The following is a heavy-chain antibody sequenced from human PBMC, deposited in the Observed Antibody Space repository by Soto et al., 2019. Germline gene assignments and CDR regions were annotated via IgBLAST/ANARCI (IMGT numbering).Heavy chain of an antibody. CDR1: GGSISRYY. J-gene: IGHJ6*03. V-gene: IGHV4-59*08. CDR3: ARRVSKYPDVHHYYMDV. D-gene: IGHD4-4*01. CDR2: IYYSGTT. Sequence: QVQLQGSGPGLVKPSETLSLTCIVSGGSISRYYWSWVRQTPGKGLEWIGYIYYSGTTSYNPSLKRRVTISVAPSRNQFSLRLSSVTAADTAVYYCARRVSKYPDVHHYYMDVWGKGTTVTVSS.